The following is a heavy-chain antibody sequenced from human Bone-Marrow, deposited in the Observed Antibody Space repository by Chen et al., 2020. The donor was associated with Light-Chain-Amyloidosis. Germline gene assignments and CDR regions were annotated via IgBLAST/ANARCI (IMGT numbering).Heavy chain of an antibody. V-gene: IGHV3-30-3*01. CDR3: ARDRVSWAVAGTGDAFDI. D-gene: IGHD6-19*01. CDR1: GFTFSSYA. Sequence: QVQLVESGGGVVQPGRSLRLSCAASGFTFSSYAMHWVRQAPGKGLEWVAVISYDGSNKYYADSVKGRVTISIDNSKNTLYLQMNSLRAEDTAVYYCARDRVSWAVAGTGDAFDIWGQGTMVTVSS. J-gene: IGHJ3*02. CDR2: ISYDGSNK.